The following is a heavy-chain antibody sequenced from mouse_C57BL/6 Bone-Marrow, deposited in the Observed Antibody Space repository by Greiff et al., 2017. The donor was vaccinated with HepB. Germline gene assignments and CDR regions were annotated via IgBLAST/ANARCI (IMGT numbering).Heavy chain of an antibody. V-gene: IGHV1-52*01. J-gene: IGHJ3*01. D-gene: IGHD1-1*01. CDR3: ARSWDYYGSTWFAY. Sequence: VQLQQPGAELVRPGSSVKLSCKASGYTFTSYWMHWVKQRPIQGLEWIGNIDPSDSETHYNQKFKDKATLTVDKSSSTAYMQLSSLTSEDSAVYYCARSWDYYGSTWFAYWGQGTLVTVSA. CDR2: IDPSDSET. CDR1: GYTFTSYW.